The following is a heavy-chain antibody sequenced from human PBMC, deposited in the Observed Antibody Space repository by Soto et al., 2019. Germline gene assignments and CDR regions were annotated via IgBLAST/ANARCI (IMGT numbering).Heavy chain of an antibody. V-gene: IGHV4-39*01. CDR3: ARRFSNDSSGSEDSGVDV. Sequence: PSETLSLTCTVSGGSISSSSYYWGWIRQPPGKGLEWIGSIYYSGSTYYNPSLKSRVTISVDTSKNQFSLTLSSVTAADTAVYYCARRFSNDSSGSEDSGVDVWGQGSTVTVPS. J-gene: IGHJ6*02. CDR1: GGSISSSSYY. CDR2: IYYSGST. D-gene: IGHD3-22*01.